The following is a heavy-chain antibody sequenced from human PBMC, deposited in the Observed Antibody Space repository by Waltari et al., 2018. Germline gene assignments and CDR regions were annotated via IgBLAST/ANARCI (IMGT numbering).Heavy chain of an antibody. V-gene: IGHV1-69*04. CDR3: ASFDWNYDYYYYYMDV. Sequence: QVQLVQSGAEVKKPGSSVKVSCKASGGTFSSYAISWVRQAPGQGIEGMGGIIPFLGLANYPQNFQGVVTLTADEFTSTDYMELSSLRSEDTAVYYCASFDWNYDYYYYYMDVWGKGTTVTVSS. CDR2: IIPFLGLA. J-gene: IGHJ6*03. CDR1: GGTFSSYA. D-gene: IGHD1-7*01.